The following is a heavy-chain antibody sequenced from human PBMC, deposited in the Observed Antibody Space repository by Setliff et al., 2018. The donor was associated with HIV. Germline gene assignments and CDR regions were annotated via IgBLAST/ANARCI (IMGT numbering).Heavy chain of an antibody. CDR2: IRSSSDNI. CDR1: GLTVSDHF. J-gene: IGHJ4*03. CDR3: VRSFQGGCFDS. V-gene: IGHV3-48*01. Sequence: PGGSLRLSCAASGLTVSDHFFDWVRQAPGKGLEWLSYIRSSSDNIYYADSVRGRFTISRDNSKNTLYLEMNSLRVEDTAVYYCVRSFQGGCFDSWGQGTQVTVSS.